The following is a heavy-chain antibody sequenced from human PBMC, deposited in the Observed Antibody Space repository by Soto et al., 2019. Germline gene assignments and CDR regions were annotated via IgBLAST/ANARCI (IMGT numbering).Heavy chain of an antibody. CDR2: IRSKAYGGTT. Sequence: GGSLRLSCTASGFTFGDYAMSWFRQAPGKGLEWVGFIRSKAYGGTTEYAASVKGRFTISRDDSKSIAYLQMNSLKTEDTAVYYCTRDDDYGDLEDFDYWGQGTLVTVSS. CDR3: TRDDDYGDLEDFDY. CDR1: GFTFGDYA. V-gene: IGHV3-49*03. J-gene: IGHJ4*02. D-gene: IGHD4-17*01.